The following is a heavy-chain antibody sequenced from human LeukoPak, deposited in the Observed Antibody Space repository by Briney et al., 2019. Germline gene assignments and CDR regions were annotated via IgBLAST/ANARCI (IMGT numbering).Heavy chain of an antibody. CDR1: GGTFSSYA. Sequence: SVKVSCKASGGTFSSYAISWVRQAPGQGLEWMGGIIPIFGTANYAQKFQGRVTITADESTSTAYMELSSLRSEDTAVYYCARDNPGGSGCYYNWFDPWGQGTLVTVSS. V-gene: IGHV1-69*13. J-gene: IGHJ5*02. CDR2: IIPIFGTA. CDR3: ARDNPGGSGCYYNWFDP. D-gene: IGHD3-22*01.